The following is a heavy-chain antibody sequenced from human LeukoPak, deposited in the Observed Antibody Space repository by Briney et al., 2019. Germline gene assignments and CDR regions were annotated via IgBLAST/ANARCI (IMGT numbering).Heavy chain of an antibody. D-gene: IGHD4-11*01. CDR2: IYYSGST. J-gene: IGHJ4*02. CDR1: GGSISSSSYY. CDR3: ARSDYSNPFLGFNY. V-gene: IGHV4-39*07. Sequence: SETLSLTCTVSGGSISSSSYYWGWIRQPPGKGLEWIGSIYYSGSTYYNPSLKSRVTISVDTSKNQFSLKLSSVTAADTAVYYCARSDYSNPFLGFNYWGQGTLVTVSS.